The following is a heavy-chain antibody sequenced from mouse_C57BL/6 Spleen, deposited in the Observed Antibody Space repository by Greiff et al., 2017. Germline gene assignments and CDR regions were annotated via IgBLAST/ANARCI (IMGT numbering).Heavy chain of an antibody. CDR2: INPNNGGT. Sequence: EVKLQQSGPELVKPGASVKMSCKASGYTFTDYNMHWVKQSHGKSLEWIGYINPNNGGTSYNQKFKGKATLTVNKSSSTAYMELRSLTSEDSAVYYCVRSMLLRTYYYAMDYWGQGTSVTVSS. D-gene: IGHD1-1*01. V-gene: IGHV1-22*01. CDR1: GYTFTDYN. J-gene: IGHJ4*01. CDR3: VRSMLLRTYYYAMDY.